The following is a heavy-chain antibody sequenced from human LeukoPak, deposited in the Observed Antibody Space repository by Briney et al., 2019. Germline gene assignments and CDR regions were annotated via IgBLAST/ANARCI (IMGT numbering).Heavy chain of an antibody. Sequence: GGSLRLSCAASGFTFSSYAMSWVRQAPGKGLEWVSAISGSGGSTFYADSVKGRFTISRDNSKNTLYLQMNSLRTEDTAVYYCAKVRDTFGGGIAHFDYWGQGTLVTVSS. J-gene: IGHJ4*02. CDR3: AKVRDTFGGGIAHFDY. V-gene: IGHV3-23*01. CDR2: ISGSGGST. D-gene: IGHD3-16*02. CDR1: GFTFSSYA.